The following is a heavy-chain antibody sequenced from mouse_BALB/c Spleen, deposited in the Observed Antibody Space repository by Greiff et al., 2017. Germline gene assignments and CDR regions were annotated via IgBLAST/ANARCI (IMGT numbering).Heavy chain of an antibody. V-gene: IGHV1S135*01. CDR2: IDPYNGGT. Sequence: EVKLVESGPELVKPGASVKVSCKASGYAFTSYNMYWVKQSHGKSLEWIGYIDPYNGGTSYNQKFKGKATLTVDKSSSTAYMHLNSLTSEDSAVYYCARPGGDYDGFDYWGQGTTLTVSS. D-gene: IGHD2-4*01. CDR1: GYAFTSYN. CDR3: ARPGGDYDGFDY. J-gene: IGHJ2*01.